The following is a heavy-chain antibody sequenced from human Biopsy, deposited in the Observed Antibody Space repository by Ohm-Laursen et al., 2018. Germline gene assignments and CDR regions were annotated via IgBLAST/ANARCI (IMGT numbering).Heavy chain of an antibody. J-gene: IGHJ4*02. CDR3: ARGSGSGFYFDQ. V-gene: IGHV3-66*01. Sequence: SLRLSCAASKFTVRTNSMSWVRLAPGKGLEWVSVIYAGATTYYLDSVKGRFTISRDNSRNTVYLQMDSLRGEDTAVYFCARGSGSGFYFDQWGQGTLVTVSS. CDR2: IYAGATT. D-gene: IGHD2-15*01. CDR1: KFTVRTNS.